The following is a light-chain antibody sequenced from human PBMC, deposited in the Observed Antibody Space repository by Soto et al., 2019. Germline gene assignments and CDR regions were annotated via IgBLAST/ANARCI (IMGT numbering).Light chain of an antibody. CDR2: GAS. Sequence: NALTKPPGTLSLSQVERTTLSYRASQSISRYLAWYQQKPGQGPRLLIYGASSRATGTPDRFSGSGSGTDFTLTINRLEPEDFALYYCQQYGSSPPTFGHGTKVDIK. CDR1: QSISRY. J-gene: IGKJ1*01. CDR3: QQYGSSPPT. V-gene: IGKV3-20*01.